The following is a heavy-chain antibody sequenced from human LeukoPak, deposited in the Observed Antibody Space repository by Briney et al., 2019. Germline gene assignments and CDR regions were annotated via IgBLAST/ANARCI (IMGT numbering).Heavy chain of an antibody. D-gene: IGHD1-26*01. CDR2: ISSSSSTI. Sequence: GGSLRLSCAASGFTFSSYSMNWVRQAPGKGLEWVSYISSSSSTIYYADSVKGRFTISRDNAKNSLYLQMNSLRAEDTAVYYCARDPGSGSYYPRPYWGQGTLVTVSS. CDR1: GFTFSSYS. V-gene: IGHV3-48*01. CDR3: ARDPGSGSYYPRPY. J-gene: IGHJ4*02.